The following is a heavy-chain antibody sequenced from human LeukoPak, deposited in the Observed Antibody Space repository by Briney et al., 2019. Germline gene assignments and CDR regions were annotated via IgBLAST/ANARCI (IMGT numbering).Heavy chain of an antibody. D-gene: IGHD3-22*01. CDR3: AKDTYYHDFSGHYTTDGTFD. V-gene: IGHV3-23*01. Sequence: GGSLRLSCAASGFTFSSYAMSWVRQAPGKGLEWVSGISGSGGSTNYADSVKGRFTISRDNSKNTLYLQMNSLRAGDTAAYYCAKDTYYHDFSGHYTTDGTFDWGQGTLVTVSS. CDR1: GFTFSSYA. J-gene: IGHJ4*02. CDR2: ISGSGGST.